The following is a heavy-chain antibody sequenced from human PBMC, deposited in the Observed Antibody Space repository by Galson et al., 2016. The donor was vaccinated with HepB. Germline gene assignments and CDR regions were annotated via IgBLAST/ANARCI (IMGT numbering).Heavy chain of an antibody. J-gene: IGHJ4*02. CDR3: ARTVGAVSPLLIDY. V-gene: IGHV4-31*03. D-gene: IGHD1-26*01. CDR2: IYYSGSS. Sequence: LSLTCTVSGGSISSGGYYYSWIRQHPGKGLEWIGYIYYSGSSYYNPSLKSRVTISVDTSKNQFSLKLSSVTAADTAVYYCARTVGAVSPLLIDYWGQGTLVTVSS. CDR1: GGSISSGGYY.